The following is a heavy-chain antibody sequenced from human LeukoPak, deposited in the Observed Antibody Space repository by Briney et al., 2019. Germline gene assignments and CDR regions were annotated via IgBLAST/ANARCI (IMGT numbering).Heavy chain of an antibody. D-gene: IGHD3-10*01. Sequence: PGGTLRLSCAASGFTFSSYGMSWVRQAPGKGLEWVSAISGSGGSTYYADSVKGRFTISRDNSKNTLYLQMNSLRAEDTAVYYCAKDLSVWFGELFGTGEFDYWGQGTLVTVSS. V-gene: IGHV3-23*01. CDR2: ISGSGGST. J-gene: IGHJ4*02. CDR1: GFTFSSYG. CDR3: AKDLSVWFGELFGTGEFDY.